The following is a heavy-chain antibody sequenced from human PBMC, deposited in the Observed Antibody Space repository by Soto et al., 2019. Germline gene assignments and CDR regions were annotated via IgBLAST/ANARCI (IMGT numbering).Heavy chain of an antibody. V-gene: IGHV4-59*08. CDR1: GGSISSYY. Sequence: PSETLSLPCTVSGGSISSYYWSWIRQPPGKGLEWIGYIYYSGSTNYNPSLKSRVTISVDTSKNQFSLKLSSVTAADTAVYYFSWRHGTLALPGVFDYWGQGTPVSVS. J-gene: IGHJ4*02. CDR2: IYYSGST. CDR3: SWRHGTLALPGVFDY. D-gene: IGHD7-27*01.